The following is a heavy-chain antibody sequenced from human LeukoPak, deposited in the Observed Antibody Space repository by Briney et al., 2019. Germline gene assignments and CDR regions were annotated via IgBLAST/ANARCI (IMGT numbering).Heavy chain of an antibody. CDR3: ARGESLEQQLYNY. CDR1: GYTFTSYD. Sequence: GASVKVSCKASGYTFTSYDINWVRQATGQGLEWMGWMNPNSGNTGYAQKFQGRVTITRNTSISTAYMELSSLRSEDTAVYYCARGESLEQQLYNYWGQGTLVTVSS. CDR2: MNPNSGNT. D-gene: IGHD6-13*01. V-gene: IGHV1-8*03. J-gene: IGHJ4*02.